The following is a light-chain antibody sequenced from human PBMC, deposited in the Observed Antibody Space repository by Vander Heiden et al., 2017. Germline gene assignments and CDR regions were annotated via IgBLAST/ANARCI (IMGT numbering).Light chain of an antibody. V-gene: IGKV1-13*02. J-gene: IGKJ4*01. Sequence: AIQLTPSPSFLSASVGDRVTINCRASQGISSALAWYQQKPGKAPKLLIYDASSLESGVPSRFSGSGSGTDFTLTISSLQPEDFATYYWQQFNSYLLTFGGGTKVEIK. CDR3: QQFNSYLLT. CDR1: QGISSA. CDR2: DAS.